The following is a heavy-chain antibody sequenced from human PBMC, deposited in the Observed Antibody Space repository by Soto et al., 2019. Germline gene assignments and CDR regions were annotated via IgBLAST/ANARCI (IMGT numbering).Heavy chain of an antibody. J-gene: IGHJ5*02. CDR3: ARVLEAAPFLRWFDP. CDR1: GGTFSSYA. Sequence: VQLVQSGAEVKKPGSSVKVSCKASGGTFSSYAISWVRQAPGQGLEWMGGIIPMFATGNYAQKFQGRATITADESTTTAYMELSSLRSEDTAVYYCARVLEAAPFLRWFDPWGQGTLVTVSS. CDR2: IIPMFATG. V-gene: IGHV1-69*01. D-gene: IGHD6-13*01.